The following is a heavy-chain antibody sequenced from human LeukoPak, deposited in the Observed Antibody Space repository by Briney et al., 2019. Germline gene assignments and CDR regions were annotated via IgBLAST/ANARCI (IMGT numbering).Heavy chain of an antibody. D-gene: IGHD6-13*01. CDR2: ISSSGSTI. CDR3: ARAAYSSTWYSRYFDL. CDR1: GFTFSDYY. Sequence: GGSLRLSCAASGFTFSDYYMSWIRQAPGKGLEWVSYISSSGSTIYYADSVKGRFTISRDNAKNSLYLQMNSLRAGDTAVYYCARAAYSSTWYSRYFDLWGRGTLVTVSS. J-gene: IGHJ2*01. V-gene: IGHV3-11*04.